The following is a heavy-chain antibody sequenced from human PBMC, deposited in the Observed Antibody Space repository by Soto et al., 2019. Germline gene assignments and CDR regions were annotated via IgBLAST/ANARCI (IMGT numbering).Heavy chain of an antibody. D-gene: IGHD3-22*01. CDR1: GYTFTSYG. V-gene: IGHV1-18*04. CDR2: ISAYNGNT. CDR3: ARDTIVVVITTLTNYYYYGMDV. Sequence: ASVKVSCKASGYTFTSYGISWVRQAPGQGLEWMGWISAYNGNTNYAQKLQGRVTMTTDTSTSTAYMELRSLRSDDTAVYYCARDTIVVVITTLTNYYYYGMDVWGQGTPVTVSS. J-gene: IGHJ6*02.